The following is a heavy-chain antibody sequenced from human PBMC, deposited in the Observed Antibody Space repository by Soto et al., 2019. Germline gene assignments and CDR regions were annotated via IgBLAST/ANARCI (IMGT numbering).Heavy chain of an antibody. CDR1: GFTSDDYS. Sequence: SLRLPCAASGFTSDDYSMHWVRQAPGKGLEWVSGISWNSGSIGYADSVKGRFTISRDNAKNSLYLQMNSLRAEDTALYYCAKDVGKMATAGIWGQGTMVTVSS. D-gene: IGHD5-12*01. CDR3: AKDVGKMATAGI. CDR2: ISWNSGSI. J-gene: IGHJ3*02. V-gene: IGHV3-9*02.